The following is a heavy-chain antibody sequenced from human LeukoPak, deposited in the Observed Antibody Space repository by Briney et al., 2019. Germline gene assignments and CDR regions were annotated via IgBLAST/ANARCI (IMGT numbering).Heavy chain of an antibody. CDR2: ISGSGGST. V-gene: IGHV3-23*01. CDR1: GFTFSTYA. Sequence: GGSLRLSCAASGFTFSTYAMNWVRQAPGKGLEWVSTISGSGGSTYYADSVKGRFTISRDNSKNTLYLQMNSLRAEDTAVYYCARESSGNYYYYTDVWGKGTTVTVSS. D-gene: IGHD6-6*01. J-gene: IGHJ6*03. CDR3: ARESSGNYYYYTDV.